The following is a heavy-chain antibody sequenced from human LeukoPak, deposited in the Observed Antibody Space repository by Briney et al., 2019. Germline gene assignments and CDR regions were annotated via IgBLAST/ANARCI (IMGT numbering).Heavy chain of an antibody. CDR2: ISGSGGST. Sequence: DPGGSLRLSCAASGFTFSSYAMSWVRQAPGKGLEWVSAISGSGGSTYYADSVKGRFTISRDNSRNTLFLQMKSLRTEDTALYYCATLTPPYNWNDLEFDYWGHGTLVTVSS. CDR3: ATLTPPYNWNDLEFDY. J-gene: IGHJ4*01. D-gene: IGHD1-1*01. V-gene: IGHV3-23*01. CDR1: GFTFSSYA.